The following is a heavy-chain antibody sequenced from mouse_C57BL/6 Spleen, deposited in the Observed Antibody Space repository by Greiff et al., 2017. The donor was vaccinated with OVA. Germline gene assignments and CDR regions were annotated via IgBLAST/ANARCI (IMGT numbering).Heavy chain of an antibody. Sequence: QVQLQQPGAELVKPGASVKLSCKASGYTFTSYWMHWVKQRPGQGLEWIGMIHPNSGSTNYNEKFKSKATLTVDKSSSTAYMQLSSLTSEDSAVYYCAEGYYCSSSFDYWGQGTTLTVSS. V-gene: IGHV1-64*01. CDR1: GYTFTSYW. J-gene: IGHJ2*01. CDR3: AEGYYCSSSFDY. CDR2: IHPNSGST. D-gene: IGHD1-1*01.